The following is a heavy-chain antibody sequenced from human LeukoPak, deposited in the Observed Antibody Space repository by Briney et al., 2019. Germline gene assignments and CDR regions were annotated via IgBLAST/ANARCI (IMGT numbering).Heavy chain of an antibody. J-gene: IGHJ4*02. CDR2: ISSNGDYI. Sequence: GGSLRLSCAASGFTFSNYSVNWVRQAPGKGLEWVSSISSNGDYIYYADSVKGRFTISRDNAKNSLYLQMNSLGAEDSAVYYCATLLFGGDHFDYWGQGTLVTVSS. V-gene: IGHV3-21*01. CDR3: ATLLFGGDHFDY. CDR1: GFTFSNYS. D-gene: IGHD3-16*01.